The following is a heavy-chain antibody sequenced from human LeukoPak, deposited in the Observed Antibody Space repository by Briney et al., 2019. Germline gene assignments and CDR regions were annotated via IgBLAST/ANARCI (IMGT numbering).Heavy chain of an antibody. D-gene: IGHD6-19*01. CDR1: GFTFSSYS. Sequence: GGSLRLSCAASGFTFSSYSMNWVRQAPGKRLEWVGRIKSKTDGGTTDYAAPVKGRFTISRDDSKNTLYLQMNSLKTEDTAVYYCTTDSSGWTDFDYWGQGTLVTVSS. CDR3: TTDSSGWTDFDY. J-gene: IGHJ4*02. V-gene: IGHV3-15*01. CDR2: IKSKTDGGTT.